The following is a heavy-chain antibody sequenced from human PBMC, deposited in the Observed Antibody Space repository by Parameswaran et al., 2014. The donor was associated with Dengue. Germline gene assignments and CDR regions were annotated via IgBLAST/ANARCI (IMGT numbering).Heavy chain of an antibody. Sequence: GGSLRLSCAASGFTFSSYGMHWVRQAPGKGLEWVAVISYDGSNKYYADSVKGRFTISRDNSKNTLYLQMNSLRAEDTAVYYCAGSAFDYWGQGTLVTVSS. CDR2: ISYDGSNK. CDR3: AGSAFDY. J-gene: IGHJ4*02. CDR1: GFTFSSYG. V-gene: IGHV3-30*03. D-gene: IGHD6-6*01.